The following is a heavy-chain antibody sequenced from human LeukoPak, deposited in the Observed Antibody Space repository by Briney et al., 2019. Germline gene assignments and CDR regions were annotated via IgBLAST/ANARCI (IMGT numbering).Heavy chain of an antibody. V-gene: IGHV3-7*01. J-gene: IGHJ4*02. CDR1: GFTFSSHW. CDR3: ATIEAVRFHY. D-gene: IGHD6-19*01. CDR2: LKQDGSEK. Sequence: GGSLRLSCVDSGFTFSSHWMSWVRLAPGKGLEWVANLKQDGSEKYYLDSVKGRFTISRDNAKNSVYLQMNSLRGEDTAVYYCATIEAVRFHYWGQGTLVTVSS.